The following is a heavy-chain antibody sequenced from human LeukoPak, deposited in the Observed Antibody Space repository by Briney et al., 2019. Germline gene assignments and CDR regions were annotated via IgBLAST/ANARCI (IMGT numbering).Heavy chain of an antibody. CDR3: ARDPDLGDSSGYTFDY. Sequence: SVKVSCKASGGTFSSYAISWVRQAPGQGLEWMGGIIPIFGTANYAQKFQGRVTITADESTSTAYVELSSLRSEDAAVYYCARDPDLGDSSGYTFDYWGQGTLVTVSS. D-gene: IGHD3-22*01. CDR1: GGTFSSYA. J-gene: IGHJ4*02. CDR2: IIPIFGTA. V-gene: IGHV1-69*13.